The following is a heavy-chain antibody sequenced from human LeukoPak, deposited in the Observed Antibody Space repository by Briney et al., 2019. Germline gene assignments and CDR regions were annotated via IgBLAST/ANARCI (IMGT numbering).Heavy chain of an antibody. CDR3: ARDTLYDSSGYHYFDY. V-gene: IGHV3-20*04. J-gene: IGHJ4*02. D-gene: IGHD3-22*01. CDR2: ISWNGGST. CDR1: GFTFDDYG. Sequence: GGSLRLSCAASGFTFDDYGMSWVRQAPGKGLEWVSGISWNGGSTGYADSVKGRFTISRDNAKNSLYLQMNSLRAEDTALYYCARDTLYDSSGYHYFDYWGQGTLVTVSS.